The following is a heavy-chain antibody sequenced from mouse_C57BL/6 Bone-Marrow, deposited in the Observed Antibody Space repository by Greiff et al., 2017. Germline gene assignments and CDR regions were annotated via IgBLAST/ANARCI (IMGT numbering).Heavy chain of an antibody. V-gene: IGHV1-54*01. CDR3: ARSDSSDFDY. D-gene: IGHD3-2*01. CDR2: INPGSGGT. CDR1: GYAFTNYL. J-gene: IGHJ2*01. Sequence: QVQLQQSGAELVRPGTSVKVSCKASGYAFTNYLIEWVKQRPGQGLEWIGVINPGSGGTNYNEKFKGKATLTADKSSSTAYMQLSSLTSEDSAVYFCARSDSSDFDYWGQGTTLTVSS.